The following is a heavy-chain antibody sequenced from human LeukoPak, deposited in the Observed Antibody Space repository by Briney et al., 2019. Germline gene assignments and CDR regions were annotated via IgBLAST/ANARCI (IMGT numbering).Heavy chain of an antibody. CDR3: ARAVITFGAAVAKGFDC. CDR1: GGSISSSSYY. V-gene: IGHV4-39*07. Sequence: SETLSLACTVSGGSISSSSYYWAWIRQAPGKGLEWIGNIYHTGSTYYNPSLKSRVTIFVDTSKNHYSLKLTSVTAADTAVYYCARAVITFGAAVAKGFDCWDQGTLVTVSS. CDR2: IYHTGST. D-gene: IGHD3-16*01. J-gene: IGHJ4*02.